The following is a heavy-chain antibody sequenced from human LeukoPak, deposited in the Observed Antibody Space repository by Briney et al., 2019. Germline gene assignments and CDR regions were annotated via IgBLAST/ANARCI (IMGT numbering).Heavy chain of an antibody. J-gene: IGHJ6*03. CDR1: GFTFSSYS. D-gene: IGHD6-13*01. V-gene: IGHV3-23*01. CDR2: ISGSGGST. Sequence: GGSLRLSCAASGFTFSSYSMNWVRQAPGKGLEWVSAISGSGGSTYYADSVKGRFTISRDNSKNTLYLQMNSLRAEDTAVYYCARVAAAAGTLLYYYMDVWGKGTTVTVSS. CDR3: ARVAAAAGTLLYYYMDV.